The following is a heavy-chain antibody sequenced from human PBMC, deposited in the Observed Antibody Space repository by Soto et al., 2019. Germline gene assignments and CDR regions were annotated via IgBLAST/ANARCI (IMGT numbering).Heavy chain of an antibody. J-gene: IGHJ5*02. CDR3: AHRTTTVTWWFDP. Sequence: QITLKESGPTLVKPTQTLTLTCTFSGFSLTTSGVGVGWIRQPPGKALEWLALSYWDDDKRYSPSLNSRLTITKDTSKNRVVRTMTNMDPADTATYFYAHRTTTVTWWFDPWGQGTLVTVSS. V-gene: IGHV2-5*02. CDR1: GFSLTTSGVG. CDR2: SYWDDDK. D-gene: IGHD4-17*01.